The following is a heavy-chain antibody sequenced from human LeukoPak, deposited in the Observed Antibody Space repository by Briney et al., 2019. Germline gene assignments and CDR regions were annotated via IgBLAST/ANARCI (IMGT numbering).Heavy chain of an antibody. CDR1: GYTFTSYA. D-gene: IGHD2-21*01. CDR2: SNAGNGNT. V-gene: IGHV1-3*02. J-gene: IGHJ4*02. CDR3: ARRVMGGFFDY. Sequence: ASVKASCKASGYTFTSYAMHWVRQAPGQRLEWMGWSNAGNGNTKYSQEFQGRVTMTTDTSTSTAYMELRSLRSDDTAVYYCARRVMGGFFDYWGQGTLVTVSS.